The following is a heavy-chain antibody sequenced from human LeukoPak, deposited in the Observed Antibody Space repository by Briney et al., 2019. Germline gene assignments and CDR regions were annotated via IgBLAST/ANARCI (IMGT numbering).Heavy chain of an antibody. CDR2: ISYDGSNK. V-gene: IGHV3-30*18. D-gene: IGHD5-18*01. CDR3: AKRSSGYSYGEFDY. Sequence: GGSLRLSCAASGFTFSSYGMHWVRQAPGKGLEWVAVISYDGSNKYYADSVKGRFTISRDNSKNTLYLQMNSLRAEDTAVYYCAKRSSGYSYGEFDYWGQGTLVTVSS. CDR1: GFTFSSYG. J-gene: IGHJ4*02.